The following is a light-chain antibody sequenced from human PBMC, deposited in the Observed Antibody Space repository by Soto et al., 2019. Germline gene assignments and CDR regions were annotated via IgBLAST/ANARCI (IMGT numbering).Light chain of an antibody. J-gene: IGKJ1*01. CDR3: QLYNSYPRA. V-gene: IGKV1-5*01. CDR1: QSISWW. Sequence: DIQMTQSPSTLSASVGDRVTITCRASQSISWWLAWYQQKPGKAPKLLIYDASSLESGVPSRFTGSGSGTEFTLTISSLQPDDFATYYCQLYNSYPRAFGQGTKVEMK. CDR2: DAS.